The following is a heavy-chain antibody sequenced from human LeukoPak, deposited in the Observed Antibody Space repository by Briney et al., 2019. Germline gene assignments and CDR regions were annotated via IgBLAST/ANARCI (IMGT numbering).Heavy chain of an antibody. V-gene: IGHV4-59*12. CDR1: GGSISSYY. J-gene: IGHJ3*02. CDR3: ARAPPPVVPAATDAFDI. CDR2: IFYTGST. D-gene: IGHD2-2*01. Sequence: SETLSLTCTVSGGSISSYYWSWIRQPPGKGLEWIGNIFYTGSTKYNPSLKSRVTISVDTSKNQFSLKLSSVTAADTAVYYCARAPPPVVPAATDAFDIWGQGTMVTVSS.